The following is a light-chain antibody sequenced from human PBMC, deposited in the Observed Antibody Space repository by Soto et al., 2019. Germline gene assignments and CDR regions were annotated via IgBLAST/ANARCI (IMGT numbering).Light chain of an antibody. V-gene: IGKV3-20*01. CDR2: GAS. CDR3: QQYDSATRT. Sequence: EIVLTQSPGTLSLSPGERATLSCRASQRVSSSLLSWFQQKPGQAPRLLIYGASNRATGVPERFSGGGSGTDFTLTLSRLEPEDFAVYYCQQYDSATRTFGQGTKVEIK. CDR1: QRVSSSL. J-gene: IGKJ1*01.